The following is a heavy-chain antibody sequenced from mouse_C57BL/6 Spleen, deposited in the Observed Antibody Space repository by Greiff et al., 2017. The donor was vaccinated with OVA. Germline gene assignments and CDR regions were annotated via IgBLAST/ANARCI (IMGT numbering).Heavy chain of an antibody. V-gene: IGHV1-50*01. CDR3: ARGVYYGSSHYFDY. J-gene: IGHJ2*01. CDR1: GYTFTSYW. D-gene: IGHD1-1*01. CDR2: IDPSDSYT. Sequence: QVQLQQSGAELVKPGASVKLSCKASGYTFTSYWMQWVKQRPGQGLEWIGEIDPSDSYTNYNQKFKGKATLTVDTSSSTAYMQLSSLTSEDSAVYYCARGVYYGSSHYFDYWGQGTTLTVSS.